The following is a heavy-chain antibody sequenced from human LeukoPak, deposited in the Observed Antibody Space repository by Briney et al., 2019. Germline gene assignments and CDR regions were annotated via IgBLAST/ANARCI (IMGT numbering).Heavy chain of an antibody. D-gene: IGHD3-3*01. V-gene: IGHV1-69*05. CDR1: GGTFSSYA. Sequence: SVKVSCKASGGTFSSYAISWVRQAPGQGLEWMGGIIPIFGTANYTQKFQGRVTITTDESTSTAYMELSSLRSEDTAVYYCARGAFGVVITSFDYWGQGTLVTVSS. J-gene: IGHJ4*02. CDR3: ARGAFGVVITSFDY. CDR2: IIPIFGTA.